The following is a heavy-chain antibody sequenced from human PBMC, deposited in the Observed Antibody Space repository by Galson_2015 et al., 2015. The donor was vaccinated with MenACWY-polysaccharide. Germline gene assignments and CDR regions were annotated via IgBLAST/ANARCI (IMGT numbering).Heavy chain of an antibody. D-gene: IGHD2-2*01. V-gene: IGHV3-33*01. J-gene: IGHJ3*02. Sequence: SLRLSCAASGLRFSGSGMHWVRQAPGKGLEWVAVIQYDGSNKVYVDSVKGRFTISRDNSKNTVFLEMNTLGVEDTAVYYCAREGSRIVFHAFDIWGQGTMVTVSS. CDR3: AREGSRIVFHAFDI. CDR1: GLRFSGSG. CDR2: IQYDGSNK.